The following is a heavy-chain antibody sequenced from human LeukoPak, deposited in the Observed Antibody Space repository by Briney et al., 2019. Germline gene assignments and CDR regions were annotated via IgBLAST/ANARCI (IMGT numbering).Heavy chain of an antibody. CDR3: ARATHDIVVVPAAIRFYYYYYMDV. CDR2: IYHSGST. V-gene: IGHV4-38-2*02. Sequence: SETLSLTCTVSGYSISSGYYWGWIRQPPGKGLEWIGSIYHSGSTYYNPSPKSRVTISVDTSKNQFSLKLSSVTAADTAVYYCARATHDIVVVPAAIRFYYYYYMDVWGKGTTVTVSS. CDR1: GYSISSGYY. D-gene: IGHD2-2*02. J-gene: IGHJ6*03.